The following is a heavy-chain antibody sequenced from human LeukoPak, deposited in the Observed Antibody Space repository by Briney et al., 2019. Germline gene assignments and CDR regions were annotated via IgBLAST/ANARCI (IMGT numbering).Heavy chain of an antibody. CDR3: ARGARILDY. V-gene: IGHV3-7*01. Sequence: GGSLRLSCAASGFTFSSYSMNWVRQAPGKGLEWVANIKQDGSEKYYVDSVKGRFTISRDNAKNSLYLQMNSLRAEDTAVYYCARGARILDYWGQGTLVTVSS. J-gene: IGHJ4*02. CDR1: GFTFSSYS. D-gene: IGHD2-15*01. CDR2: IKQDGSEK.